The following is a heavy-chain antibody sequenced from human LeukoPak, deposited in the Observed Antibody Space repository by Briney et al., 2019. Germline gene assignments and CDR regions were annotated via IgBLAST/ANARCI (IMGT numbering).Heavy chain of an antibody. V-gene: IGHV4-34*09. CDR3: ARDPYCSGGSCYGH. D-gene: IGHD2-15*01. CDR1: GGSFSGYY. CDR2: INHSGST. Sequence: PSETLSLTCAVYGGSFSGYYWSWIRQPPGKGLGWIGEINHSGSTNYNPSLKSRVTISVDTSKNQFSLKLSSVTAADTAVYYCARDPYCSGGSCYGHWGQGTLVTVSS. J-gene: IGHJ4*02.